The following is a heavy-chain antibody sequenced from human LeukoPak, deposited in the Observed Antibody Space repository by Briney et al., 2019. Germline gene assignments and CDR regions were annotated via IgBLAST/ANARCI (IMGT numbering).Heavy chain of an antibody. J-gene: IGHJ5*02. CDR2: MNPNRGNT. D-gene: IGHD3-22*01. CDR3: ARDPSGMAPYYYDSSGYLENWFDA. CDR1: GYTFTSYD. Sequence: GASGEVSCKASGYTFTSYDTNWVRQATGQRREWMGWMNPNRGNTGYAQEFQGRFTTNRNTAMSTAYMELSKLRPDDTAVYYCARDPSGMAPYYYDSSGYLENWFDAWGQGTLVTVSS. V-gene: IGHV1-8*01.